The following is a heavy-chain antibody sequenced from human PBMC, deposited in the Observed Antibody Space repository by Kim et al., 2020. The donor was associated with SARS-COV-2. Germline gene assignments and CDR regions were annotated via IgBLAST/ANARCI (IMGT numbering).Heavy chain of an antibody. CDR3: ARQGSGSGTHGALHI. V-gene: IGHV4-34*01. Sequence: SETLSLTCAVYVGSFSGYFWTWIRQVPGKGLEWIGETDPSGDTRYNPSLQSRVTILVDKSKNQFSLELISVISADTAVYYCARQGSGSGTHGALHIWGPG. CDR2: TDPSGDT. CDR1: VGSFSGYF. J-gene: IGHJ3*02. D-gene: IGHD3-10*01.